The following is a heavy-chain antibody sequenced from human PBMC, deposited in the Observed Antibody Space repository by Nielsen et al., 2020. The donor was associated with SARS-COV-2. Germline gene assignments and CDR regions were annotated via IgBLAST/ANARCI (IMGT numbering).Heavy chain of an antibody. D-gene: IGHD3-10*01. Sequence: SETLSLTCTVSGGSISSSSYYWGWIRQPSGRELEWIGHVYYSGRTNYNPSLKSRVTISVDTSKSQFSLKLSSVTAADTAVYFCARESITMVRGLTFYYFDYWGQGSLVTVSS. V-gene: IGHV4-61*01. J-gene: IGHJ4*02. CDR3: ARESITMVRGLTFYYFDY. CDR1: GGSISSSSYY. CDR2: VYYSGRT.